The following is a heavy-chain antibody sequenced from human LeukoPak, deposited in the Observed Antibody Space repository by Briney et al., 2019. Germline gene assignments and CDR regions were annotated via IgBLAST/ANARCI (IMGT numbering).Heavy chain of an antibody. CDR2: INPNIGST. CDR3: ARLVGCGSTNCYSPDNWFDP. D-gene: IGHD2-2*01. Sequence: ASVKVSCKASGYPFNSYDFNWVRQATGHGLEWMGWINPNIGSTDSAQKFQGRVTMTANTSICTAYMELNNLRSEDTAIYYCARLVGCGSTNCYSPDNWFDPWGQGTLVTVSS. J-gene: IGHJ5*02. V-gene: IGHV1-8*01. CDR1: GYPFNSYD.